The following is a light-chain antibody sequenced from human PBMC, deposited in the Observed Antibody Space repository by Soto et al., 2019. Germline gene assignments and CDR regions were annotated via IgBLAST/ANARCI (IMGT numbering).Light chain of an antibody. V-gene: IGLV1-40*01. CDR1: SSNIGAGYD. Sequence: QSVLTQAPSVSGAPGQRVTISCTGSSSNIGAGYDVHWYQQLPGTAPKLLIYGNSNRPSGVPDRFSGSKSGTSASLAITGLQAEDEADYYCQSYDSSLSVHYVFGTGTKVTVL. CDR3: QSYDSSLSVHYV. CDR2: GNS. J-gene: IGLJ1*01.